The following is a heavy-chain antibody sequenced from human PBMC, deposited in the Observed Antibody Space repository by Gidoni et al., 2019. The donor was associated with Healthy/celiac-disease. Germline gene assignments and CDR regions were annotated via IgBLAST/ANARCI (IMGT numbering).Heavy chain of an antibody. V-gene: IGHV3-23*04. J-gene: IGHJ3*02. CDR1: GFTFSSYA. CDR2: ISGSGGST. D-gene: IGHD3-22*01. Sequence: EVQLVASGGGLVQPGGSRRLSCAASGFTFSSYAMSWVRQAPGKGLEWVSAISGSGGSTYYADSVKGRFTISRDNSKNTLYLQMNSLRAEDTAVYYCAKAATMIVVVTGDAFDIWGQGTMVTVSS. CDR3: AKAATMIVVVTGDAFDI.